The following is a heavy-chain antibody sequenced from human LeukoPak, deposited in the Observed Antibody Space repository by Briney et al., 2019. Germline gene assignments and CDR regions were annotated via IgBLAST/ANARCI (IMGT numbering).Heavy chain of an antibody. CDR3: AKDFYVGPVLARYFDY. CDR1: GFTFSNCG. D-gene: IGHD2-8*02. CDR2: IWYDGSYK. V-gene: IGHV3-33*06. Sequence: GGSLRLSCAASGFTFSNCGMHWVRQAPGKGLEGVAVIWYDGSYKYYADSVKGRFTISRDNSKNTLYLQMNSLRVEDTAVYYCAKDFYVGPVLARYFDYWGQGTLVTVSS. J-gene: IGHJ4*02.